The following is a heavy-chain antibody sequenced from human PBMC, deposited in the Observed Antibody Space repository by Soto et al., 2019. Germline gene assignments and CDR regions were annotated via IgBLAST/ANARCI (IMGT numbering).Heavy chain of an antibody. V-gene: IGHV1-8*01. CDR2: MNPNSGNT. Sequence: ASVKVSCKASGYTFTSYDINWVRQATGQGLEWMGWMNPNSGNTGYAQKFQGRVTMTRNTSISTAYMELSSLRSEDTAVYYCARDRSSGSYLGYYYYGMDVWGQGTTVTV. D-gene: IGHD1-26*01. J-gene: IGHJ6*02. CDR1: GYTFTSYD. CDR3: ARDRSSGSYLGYYYYGMDV.